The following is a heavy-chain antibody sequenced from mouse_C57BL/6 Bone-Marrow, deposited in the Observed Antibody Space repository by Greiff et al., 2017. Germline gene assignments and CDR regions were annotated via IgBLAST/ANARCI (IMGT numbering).Heavy chain of an antibody. CDR1: GYSFTDYN. CDR3: AREGSYWYFDV. Sequence: EVHLVESGPELVKPGASVKISCKASGYSFTDYNMNWVKQSNGKSLEWIGVINPNYGTTSYNQKFKGKATLTVDQSSSTAYMQLNSLTSEDSAVYDCAREGSYWYFDVWGTGTTVTVSS. V-gene: IGHV1-39*01. CDR2: INPNYGTT. D-gene: IGHD1-1*01. J-gene: IGHJ1*03.